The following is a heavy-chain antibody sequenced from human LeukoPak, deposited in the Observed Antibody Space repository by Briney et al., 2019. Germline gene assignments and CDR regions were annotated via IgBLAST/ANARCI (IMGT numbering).Heavy chain of an antibody. CDR2: ISSSSRYI. Sequence: GGSLRLSCAASGFTFSSYSMNWVRQAPGKGLEWVSSISSSSRYIYYADSMKGRFTISRDNSKNSLYLQMNSLTAEDTAVYYCAGGAQTYNWYFDLWGRGTLVTVSS. D-gene: IGHD3-16*01. V-gene: IGHV3-21*06. CDR3: AGGAQTYNWYFDL. J-gene: IGHJ2*01. CDR1: GFTFSSYS.